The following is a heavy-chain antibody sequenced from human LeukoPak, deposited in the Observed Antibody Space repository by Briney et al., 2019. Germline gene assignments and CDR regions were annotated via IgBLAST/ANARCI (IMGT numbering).Heavy chain of an antibody. J-gene: IGHJ4*02. V-gene: IGHV4-39*01. CDR3: ARFYYGSGSYVSNFDY. Sequence: SETLSLTCTVSGGSVTTGYYYWGWIRQPPGKALEWIGSFYYSGSTYYNPSLQSRVTISVDTSKTQFSLRLNSVTDADTAVYYCARFYYGSGSYVSNFDYWGQGTLVTVSS. CDR1: GGSVTTGYYY. D-gene: IGHD3-10*01. CDR2: FYYSGST.